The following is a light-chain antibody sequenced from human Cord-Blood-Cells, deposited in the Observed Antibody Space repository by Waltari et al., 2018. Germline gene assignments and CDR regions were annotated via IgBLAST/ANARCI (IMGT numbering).Light chain of an antibody. J-gene: IGKJ2*01. Sequence: QMTQSPSTLSAPAVVRVTITCRASQSISSWLAWYQQKPGKAPKLLIYKASSLESGVPSRFSGSGSGTEFTLTISSLQPDDFATYYCQQYNSYSVYTFGQGTKLEIK. CDR3: QQYNSYSVYT. CDR2: KAS. CDR1: QSISSW. V-gene: IGKV1-5*03.